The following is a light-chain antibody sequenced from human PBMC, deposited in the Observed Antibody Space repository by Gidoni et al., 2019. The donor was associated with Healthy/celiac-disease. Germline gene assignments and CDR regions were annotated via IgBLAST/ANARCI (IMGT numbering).Light chain of an antibody. J-gene: IGKJ4*02. V-gene: IGKV3-20*01. CDR2: GAS. CDR1: QRVSSIY. CDR3: KQYGSSPCT. Sequence: EIVLTHSPGPLSLSPVERATLSCRASQRVSSIYLAWYQQKPGQAPRLLIYGASSRATGIPDRFSGSGSGTDFTLTISRLEPEDCAVYYCKQYGSSPCTFXGXTKVEIK.